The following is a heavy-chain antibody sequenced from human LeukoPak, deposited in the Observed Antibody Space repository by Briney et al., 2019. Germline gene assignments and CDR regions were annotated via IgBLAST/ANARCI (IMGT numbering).Heavy chain of an antibody. CDR1: AFTFSNYA. J-gene: IGHJ4*02. CDR3: ARARYYFDY. D-gene: IGHD3-16*02. Sequence: GGSLRVSCAASAFTFSNYALHRVRRAPGKGLEWVAVISYDGSNEYYADSVKGRFTISRDNSKNALYLQMNSLRTEDTAVYYCARARYYFDYWGQGTLVTVSS. V-gene: IGHV3-30-3*01. CDR2: ISYDGSNE.